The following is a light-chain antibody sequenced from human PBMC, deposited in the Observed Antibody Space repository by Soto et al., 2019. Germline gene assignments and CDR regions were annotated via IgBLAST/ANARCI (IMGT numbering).Light chain of an antibody. CDR1: SSDVGGYNY. Sequence: QSVLTQPASVSGSPGQSITIFCTGTSSDVGGYNYVSWYQQHPGSAPKLMIYDVSSRPSGVSNRFSGSKSGNTASLTISGLQAEDEADYYCSSYTSSFKLAVFVSGTNVTVL. V-gene: IGLV2-14*03. J-gene: IGLJ1*01. CDR2: DVS. CDR3: SSYTSSFKLAV.